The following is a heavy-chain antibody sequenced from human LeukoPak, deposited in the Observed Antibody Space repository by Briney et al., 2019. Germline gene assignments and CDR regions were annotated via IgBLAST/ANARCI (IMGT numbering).Heavy chain of an antibody. CDR3: ARHIGGGIEDMDV. CDR1: GGSIGTYY. V-gene: IGHV4-59*08. D-gene: IGHD3-16*02. J-gene: IGHJ6*03. Sequence: SETLSLACTVSGGSIGTYYWSWVRQSPGKGLEWIGYIYVTGNRYNPYLQSRVTISVDTSRNQFFLKMSSVTAADTAVYYCARHIGGGIEDMDVWGKGTKVTVSS. CDR2: IYVTGN.